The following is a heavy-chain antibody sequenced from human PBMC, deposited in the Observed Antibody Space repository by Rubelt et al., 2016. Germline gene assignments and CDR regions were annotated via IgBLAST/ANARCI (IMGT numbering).Heavy chain of an antibody. V-gene: IGHV4-30-4*07. D-gene: IGHD2-8*02. CDR3: ARDTGNYRTDY. CDR1: GGPISSGGYA. J-gene: IGHJ4*02. Sequence: SLTCAVSGGPISSGGYAWSWIRQAPGKGLEWNGYIYYSGSTYYNPSLKSRAILSVDQSKNQLSMKLTAVTAADTAVYFCARDTGNYRTDYWGQGSLVTFSS. CDR2: IYYSGST.